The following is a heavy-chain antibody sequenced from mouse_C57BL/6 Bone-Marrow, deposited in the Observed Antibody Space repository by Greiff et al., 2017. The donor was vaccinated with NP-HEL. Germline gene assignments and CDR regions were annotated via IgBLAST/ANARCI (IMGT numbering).Heavy chain of an antibody. CDR3: ARDGGYGNWRDWFAY. CDR2: ISDGGSYT. J-gene: IGHJ3*01. CDR1: GFTFSSYA. D-gene: IGHD2-1*01. Sequence: EVQLVESGGGLVKPGGSLKLSCAASGFTFSSYAMSWVRQTPEKRLEWVATISDGGSYTYYPDNVKGRFTISRDNAKNNLYLQMSHLKSEDTAMYYCARDGGYGNWRDWFAYWGQGTLVTVSA. V-gene: IGHV5-4*01.